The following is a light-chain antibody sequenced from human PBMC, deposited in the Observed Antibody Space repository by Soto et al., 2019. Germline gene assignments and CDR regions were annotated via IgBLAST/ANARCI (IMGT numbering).Light chain of an antibody. CDR1: QRISSNS. J-gene: IGKJ1*01. CDR2: DAS. V-gene: IGKV3-20*01. CDR3: QQRGGSPPTWT. Sequence: EIVLTQSPGTLSLSPGERATLSCRASQRISSNSLAWYQQKPGQAPRLLIYDASNRATGIPDRFSGSGSGTDFTLTISRLEPEDFAVYYCQQRGGSPPTWTLGQGTKVDIK.